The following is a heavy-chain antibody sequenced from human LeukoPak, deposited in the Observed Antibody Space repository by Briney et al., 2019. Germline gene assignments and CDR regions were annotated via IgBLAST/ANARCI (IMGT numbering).Heavy chain of an antibody. V-gene: IGHV4-4*02. CDR3: TRENRPFCPFAY. J-gene: IGHJ4*02. Sequence: SETLSLTCGVSGGPIDIINYCSWVGQAPGKGMEWIGEISHDGTTNYNPSLRSRVAMSLDRANNQSSLTLTSVTAADTAVYYCTRENRPFCPFAYWGQGVLVTVSS. D-gene: IGHD2/OR15-2a*01. CDR2: ISHDGTT. CDR1: GGPIDIINY.